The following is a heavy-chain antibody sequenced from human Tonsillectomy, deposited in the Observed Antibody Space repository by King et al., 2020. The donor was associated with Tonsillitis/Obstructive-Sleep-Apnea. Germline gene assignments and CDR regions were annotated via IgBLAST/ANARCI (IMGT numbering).Heavy chain of an antibody. D-gene: IGHD2-15*01. CDR2: INWNGGDT. V-gene: IGHV3-20*04. CDR1: GFIFDDFG. CDR3: ARAASGFCSGGSCYSVYMDV. Sequence: QLVQSGGGVVRPGGSLRLSCAASGFIFDDFGMSWVRQAPGKGLEWVSGINWNGGDTVHADSVKGRFTTSRDNAQNSLYLQMNSLRAEDTALYFCARAASGFCSGGSCYSVYMDVWGKGTTVTVSS. J-gene: IGHJ6*03.